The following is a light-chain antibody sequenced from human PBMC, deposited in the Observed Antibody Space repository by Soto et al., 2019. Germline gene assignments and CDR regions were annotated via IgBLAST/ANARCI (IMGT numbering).Light chain of an antibody. V-gene: IGLV2-14*01. Sequence: QSVLTQPASVSGSPGQSITISCTGTNSDVGGYNYVSWYQQNPGKAPKLMIYEVSNRPSAVSNRFSGSKSGNTASLTISGLQAEDEADYYCSSYTISSTMVFGGGTKLTVL. CDR3: SSYTISSTMV. J-gene: IGLJ2*01. CDR1: NSDVGGYNY. CDR2: EVS.